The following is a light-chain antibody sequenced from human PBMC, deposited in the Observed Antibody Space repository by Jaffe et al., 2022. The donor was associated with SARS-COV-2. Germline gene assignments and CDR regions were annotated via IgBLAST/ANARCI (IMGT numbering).Light chain of an antibody. CDR2: DVS. CDR1: SSDVGAHKY. Sequence: QSALTQPASVSGSPGQSITISCTGTSSDVGAHKYVSWYQHHPGKGPKLMIYDVSNRPSGVSNRFSGSKSGNTASLTISGLQAEDEADYYCGSFAGGSIVWVFGGGTKLTVL. J-gene: IGLJ3*02. V-gene: IGLV2-14*03. CDR3: GSFAGGSIVWV.